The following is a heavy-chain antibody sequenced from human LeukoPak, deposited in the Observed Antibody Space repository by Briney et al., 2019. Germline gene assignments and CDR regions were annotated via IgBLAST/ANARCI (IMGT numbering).Heavy chain of an antibody. CDR1: GFTLSTYW. V-gene: IGHV3-74*01. CDR3: AREAYSSDWYGPDY. Sequence: QPGGSLRLSCAASGFTLSTYWMHWVRQAPGKGLVWVSRITSDGSVTIYGDGSGTTYADSVKGRFTISRDNAKNTLYLQMDSLRAEDTAVYYCAREAYSSDWYGPDYWGQGTLVTVSA. J-gene: IGHJ4*02. D-gene: IGHD6-13*01. CDR2: ITSDGSVTIYGDGSGT.